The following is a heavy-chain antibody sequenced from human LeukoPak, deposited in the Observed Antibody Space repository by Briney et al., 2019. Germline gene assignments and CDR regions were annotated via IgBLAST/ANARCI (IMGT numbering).Heavy chain of an antibody. V-gene: IGHV1-2*02. Sequence: EASVKVSCKASGYTFTGYYMHWVRQAPGQGLEWMGWINPNSGGTNYAQKFQGRVTMTRDTSISTAYMELSRLRSDDTAVYYCARVPRYYGKGTFDYWGQGTLVTVSS. CDR2: INPNSGGT. D-gene: IGHD3-10*01. J-gene: IGHJ4*02. CDR3: ARVPRYYGKGTFDY. CDR1: GYTFTGYY.